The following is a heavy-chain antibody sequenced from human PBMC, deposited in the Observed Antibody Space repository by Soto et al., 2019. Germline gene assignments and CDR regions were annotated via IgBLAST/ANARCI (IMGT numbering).Heavy chain of an antibody. CDR3: ARESYCARDCTETVAGPTAYYFDY. D-gene: IGHD6-19*01. V-gene: IGHV4-4*07. Sequence: PSETLSLTCTLSGDSISTYYWSWIRQPALNGMEWIGLIYASGATNYNPSLKSRVTLSIDTSKTQFFLKLTSVTAADTAVYFCARESYCARDCTETVAGPTAYYFDYWGQGTLVTISS. CDR1: GDSISTYY. CDR2: IYASGAT. J-gene: IGHJ4*02.